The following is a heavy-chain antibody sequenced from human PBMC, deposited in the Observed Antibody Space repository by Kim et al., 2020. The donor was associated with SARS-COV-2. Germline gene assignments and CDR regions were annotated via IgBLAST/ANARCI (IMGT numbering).Heavy chain of an antibody. Sequence: ATAYAASGKGRFTVSRDDSKNTAYLQMSGLKTEDTAVYYCVRSLASSNDFWGQGSLVTVSS. CDR3: VRSLASSNDF. D-gene: IGHD3-10*01. J-gene: IGHJ4*02. V-gene: IGHV3-73*01. CDR2: AT.